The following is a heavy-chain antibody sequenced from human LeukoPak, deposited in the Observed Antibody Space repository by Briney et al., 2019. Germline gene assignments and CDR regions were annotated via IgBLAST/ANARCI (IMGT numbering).Heavy chain of an antibody. CDR2: ISSSSGYI. CDR3: AGGPDYYDSGGYYSVY. V-gene: IGHV3-21*01. CDR1: GFTFSSYS. D-gene: IGHD3-22*01. J-gene: IGHJ4*02. Sequence: GGSLRLSCAASGFTFSSYSMNWVRQAPGKGLEWVSSISSSSGYIYYAESVKGRFTISRDNAKNSLYLQMNSLRAEDTAVYYCAGGPDYYDSGGYYSVYWGQGTLVTVSS.